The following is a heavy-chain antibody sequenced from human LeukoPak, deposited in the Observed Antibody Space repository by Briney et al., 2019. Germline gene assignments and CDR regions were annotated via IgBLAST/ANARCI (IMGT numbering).Heavy chain of an antibody. CDR2: IKAYNGST. J-gene: IGHJ4*02. Sequence: ASVNVSCKASRYTFTSYGIIGLRQAPGQGLEGMGGIKAYNGSTKYAQKLQGRVTMTTEPYTSTAYLELRSLRSDETTVYYCARDHWSDDYVWGSYGYWGQGTLVTVSS. V-gene: IGHV1-18*01. CDR1: RYTFTSYG. CDR3: ARDHWSDDYVWGSYGY. D-gene: IGHD3-16*01.